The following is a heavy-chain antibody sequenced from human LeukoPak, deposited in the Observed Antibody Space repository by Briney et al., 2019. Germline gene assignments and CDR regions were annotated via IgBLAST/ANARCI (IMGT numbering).Heavy chain of an antibody. CDR3: VGELVDPLDY. Sequence: PGRSLRLSCVASGFTFSSYAMHWVRQAPGKGLEWVAVISYDGSNKYCADSVKGRFTISRDNSKNTLYLQMNSLRAEDTAVYYCVGELVDPLDYWGQGTLVTVSS. V-gene: IGHV3-30*01. CDR2: ISYDGSNK. J-gene: IGHJ4*02. CDR1: GFTFSSYA.